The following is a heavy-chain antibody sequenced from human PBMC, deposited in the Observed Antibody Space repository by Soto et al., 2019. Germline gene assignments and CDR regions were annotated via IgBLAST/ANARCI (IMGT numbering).Heavy chain of an antibody. Sequence: GGSLRLSCAASGFAFNSYAMSWVRQAPGKGLEWVSVIGGTDGGTYYADSVKGRFTISRDNSKNMLYLQMNSLRAEDTAVYYCAKALCSGGNCYCPIDYWGQGTLVTVSS. V-gene: IGHV3-23*01. J-gene: IGHJ4*02. CDR3: AKALCSGGNCYCPIDY. CDR1: GFAFNSYA. D-gene: IGHD2-15*01. CDR2: IGGTDGGT.